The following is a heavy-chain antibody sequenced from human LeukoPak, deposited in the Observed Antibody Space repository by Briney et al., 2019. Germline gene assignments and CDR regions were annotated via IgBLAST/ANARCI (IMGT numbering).Heavy chain of an antibody. CDR3: TRDRDWSFDY. Sequence: GGSLRLSCTASGFTFGDHGMSWARQAPGKGLEWVGFIKSKVNGRTTEYAASVKGRFTISRDDSQRIAYLHMNSLTTEDTAVYFCTRDRDWSFDYWGQGTLVTVSS. CDR2: IKSKVNGRTT. V-gene: IGHV3-49*04. CDR1: GFTFGDHG. J-gene: IGHJ4*02. D-gene: IGHD2-21*01.